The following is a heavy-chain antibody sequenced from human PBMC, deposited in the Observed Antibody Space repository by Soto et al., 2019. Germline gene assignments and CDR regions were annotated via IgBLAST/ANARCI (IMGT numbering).Heavy chain of an antibody. CDR3: ARERCRRYVDY. J-gene: IGHJ4*02. CDR1: GGSVGSSFNY. CDR2: IYYSGST. V-gene: IGHV4-61*01. Sequence: SETLSLTCTVSGGSVGSSFNYWSWIRQPPGKGLEWIGYIYYSGSTNYNPSLKIRVTIAVDTSKNQFSLKLTSMTAADTAVYYCARERCRRYVDYWGQGTLVAAFS. D-gene: IGHD2-15*01.